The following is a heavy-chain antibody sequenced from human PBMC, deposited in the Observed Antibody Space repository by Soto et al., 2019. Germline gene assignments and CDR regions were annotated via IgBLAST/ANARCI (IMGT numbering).Heavy chain of an antibody. CDR3: ARALDFYGDYVEGAYYFDY. J-gene: IGHJ4*02. Sequence: SQTLSLTCAISGDSVSSNSAAWNCIIQSPSRCLEWLGRTYYRSKWYNDYAVSVKSRITINPDTSKNQFSLQLNSVTPEDTAVYYCARALDFYGDYVEGAYYFDYWGQGTLVTVSS. CDR2: TYYRSKWYN. CDR1: GDSVSSNSAA. D-gene: IGHD4-17*01. V-gene: IGHV6-1*01.